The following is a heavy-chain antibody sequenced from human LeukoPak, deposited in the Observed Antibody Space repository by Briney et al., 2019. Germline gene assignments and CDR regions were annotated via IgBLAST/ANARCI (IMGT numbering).Heavy chain of an antibody. D-gene: IGHD6-19*01. CDR2: VHNVGST. Sequence: SETLSLTCTVSGVSTTNGIYYWAWMRQPPGKGLEWIGSVHNVGSTYYNLSLRSRATMSIDTPKNQFSLRLNSVTSADTAVYYCARHAEYNSGWHFYLDHWGQGILVTVSS. J-gene: IGHJ4*02. V-gene: IGHV4-39*01. CDR3: ARHAEYNSGWHFYLDH. CDR1: GVSTTNGIYY.